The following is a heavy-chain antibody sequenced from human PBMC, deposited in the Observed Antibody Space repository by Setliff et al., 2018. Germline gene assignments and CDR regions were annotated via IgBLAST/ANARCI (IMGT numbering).Heavy chain of an antibody. CDR2: IFYTGST. D-gene: IGHD6-13*01. CDR1: GGSISGYY. V-gene: IGHV4-59*04. J-gene: IGHJ6*03. Sequence: SETLSLTCTVSGGSISGYYWSWIRQPPWKGLEWMGSIFYTGSTYYSPSLKSRVTMSIDTSKNQFSLNLNSVTAADTAVYYCARQPYSTTYYYYYYYMDVWGKGTTVTVSS. CDR3: ARQPYSTTYYYYYYYMDV.